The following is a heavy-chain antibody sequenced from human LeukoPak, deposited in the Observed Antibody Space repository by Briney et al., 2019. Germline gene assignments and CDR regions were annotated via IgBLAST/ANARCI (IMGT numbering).Heavy chain of an antibody. CDR3: ARDVYYGSGPLGY. CDR1: GFTFSSYG. V-gene: IGHV3-33*01. D-gene: IGHD3-10*01. CDR2: IWYDGSNK. J-gene: IGHJ4*02. Sequence: GRSLRLSCAASGFTFSSYGMHWVRQAPGKGLEWVAVIWYDGSNKYYADSVKGRFTISRDNSKNTLYLQMNSLRAEDTAVYYCARDVYYGSGPLGYWGQGTPVTVSS.